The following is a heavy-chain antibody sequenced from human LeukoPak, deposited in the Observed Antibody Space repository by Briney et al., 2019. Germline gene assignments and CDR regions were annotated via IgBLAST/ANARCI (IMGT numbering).Heavy chain of an antibody. CDR2: ISAYNGNT. CDR1: GYTFTSYG. V-gene: IGHV1-18*01. Sequence: ASVKVSCKASGYTFTSYGISWVRQAPGQGLEWMGWISAYNGNTNYAQKLQGRVTMTTDTSTSTSYMELRSLRSDDTAVYYCARDVPVEMATIAAFDIWGHGTMVTVSS. D-gene: IGHD5-24*01. CDR3: ARDVPVEMATIAAFDI. J-gene: IGHJ3*02.